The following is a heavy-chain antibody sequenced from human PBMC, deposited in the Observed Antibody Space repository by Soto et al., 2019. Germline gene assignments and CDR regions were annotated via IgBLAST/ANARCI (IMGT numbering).Heavy chain of an antibody. CDR3: ARRLDIVVVVAATEEHYFDY. V-gene: IGHV4-39*01. Sequence: QLQLQESGPGLVKPSETLSLTCTVSGGSISSSSYYWGWIRQPPGKGLEWIGSIYYSGSTYYNPSLKSRVTISVDTSKNQFSLKLSSVTAADTAVYYCARRLDIVVVVAATEEHYFDYWGPGTLVTVSS. D-gene: IGHD2-15*01. CDR1: GGSISSSSYY. J-gene: IGHJ4*02. CDR2: IYYSGST.